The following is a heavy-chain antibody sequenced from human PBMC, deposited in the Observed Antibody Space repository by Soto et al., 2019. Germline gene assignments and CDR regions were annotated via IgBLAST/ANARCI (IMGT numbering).Heavy chain of an antibody. Sequence: EVQLVESGGDLVQPGGSLKLSCRTSGLMFRTYLMSWVRQAPGKGLEWVANIKTDGSEEYYADSVMGRFTIPRDNTKNSLYLQVTSLRAYDTAMHYCATYHDSNWEPYRFRLWGLGTLVTVSS. CDR3: ATYHDSNWEPYRFRL. D-gene: IGHD3-16*01. J-gene: IGHJ4*02. CDR1: GLMFRTYL. V-gene: IGHV3-7*01. CDR2: IKTDGSEE.